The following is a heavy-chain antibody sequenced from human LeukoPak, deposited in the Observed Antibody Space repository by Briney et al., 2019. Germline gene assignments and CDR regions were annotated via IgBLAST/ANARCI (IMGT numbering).Heavy chain of an antibody. V-gene: IGHV4-59*01. Sequence: PSETLSLTCTVSGGSISSYYWSWIRQPPGKGLEWIGYIYYSGSTNYNPSLKSRVTISVDTSKNQFSLKLSSVTAADTAVYYCARESGYYYDSSGYVDYWGQGTLVTVSS. D-gene: IGHD3-22*01. J-gene: IGHJ4*02. CDR3: ARESGYYYDSSGYVDY. CDR2: IYYSGST. CDR1: GGSISSYY.